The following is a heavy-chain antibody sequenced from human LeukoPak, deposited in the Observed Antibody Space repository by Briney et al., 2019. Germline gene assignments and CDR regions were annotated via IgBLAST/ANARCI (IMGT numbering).Heavy chain of an antibody. CDR1: GGTFSSYA. Sequence: SVKVSCKASGGTFSSYAISWVRQAPGQGLEWMGRIIPILGIANYAQKFQGGVTITADKSTSTAYMELSSLRSEDTAVYYCARDNSDVLTSAAAGTTVFDPWGQGTLVTVSS. CDR3: ARDNSDVLTSAAAGTTVFDP. V-gene: IGHV1-69*04. J-gene: IGHJ5*02. D-gene: IGHD6-13*01. CDR2: IIPILGIA.